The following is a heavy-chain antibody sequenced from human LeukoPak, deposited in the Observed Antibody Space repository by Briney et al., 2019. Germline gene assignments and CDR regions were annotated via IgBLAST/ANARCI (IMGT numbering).Heavy chain of an antibody. CDR1: GFTFSDYY. V-gene: IGHV3-11*01. D-gene: IGHD3-22*01. Sequence: GGSLRLSCAASGFTFSDYYMSWIRQAPGKGLEWVSYISSSGSTIYYADSVKGRFTISRDNAKNSLYLQMNSLRAEDTALYYCAKDMIRGRITMIVVGLFDYWGQGTLVTVSS. CDR3: AKDMIRGRITMIVVGLFDY. J-gene: IGHJ4*02. CDR2: ISSSGSTI.